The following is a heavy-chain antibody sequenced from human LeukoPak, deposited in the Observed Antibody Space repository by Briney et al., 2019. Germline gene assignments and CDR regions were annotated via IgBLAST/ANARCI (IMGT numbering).Heavy chain of an antibody. CDR1: GFTFSNAW. D-gene: IGHD6-19*01. Sequence: GSLRLSCAAPGFTFSNAWMSWVRQAPGKGLEGGGRFKSKTDGVTTDYAAPVKGRFTISRDDSKNTLYLQMNSLKTEDTAVYYCTTDLYSSDTIDYWGQGTLVTVSS. CDR3: TTDLYSSDTIDY. CDR2: FKSKTDGVTT. J-gene: IGHJ4*02. V-gene: IGHV3-15*01.